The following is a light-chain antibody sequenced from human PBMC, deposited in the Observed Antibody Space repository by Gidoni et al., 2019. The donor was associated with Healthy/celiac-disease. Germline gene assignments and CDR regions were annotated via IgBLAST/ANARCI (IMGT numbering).Light chain of an antibody. CDR2: AAS. Sequence: DIQMTQSPSSLSASVGDRVTITCRASQGIGNYLAWFQQKPGKAPKSLIYAASNLQSGVPSKFSGSGSGTDFTLTISSLQPEDLGTYYCQQYNSYPLTFGQGTRLEIK. V-gene: IGKV1-16*02. J-gene: IGKJ5*01. CDR1: QGIGNY. CDR3: QQYNSYPLT.